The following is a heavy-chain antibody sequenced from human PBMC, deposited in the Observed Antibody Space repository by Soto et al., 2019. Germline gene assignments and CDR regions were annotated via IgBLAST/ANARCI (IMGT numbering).Heavy chain of an antibody. Sequence: PAETLSLTCAVSGVSISSHDWWAWVRPPPGKGLEWIGESHQSGNTNYNSSLESRVTISLDKSKNQFSLQLSSVTVADTAVYYCATRDTGRVYWGQGTLVT. V-gene: IGHV4-4*02. CDR3: ATRDTGRVY. CDR2: SHQSGNT. CDR1: GVSISSHDW. D-gene: IGHD5-18*01. J-gene: IGHJ4*02.